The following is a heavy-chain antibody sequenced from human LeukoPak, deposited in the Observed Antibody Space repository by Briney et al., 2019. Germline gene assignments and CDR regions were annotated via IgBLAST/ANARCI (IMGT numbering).Heavy chain of an antibody. V-gene: IGHV1-46*01. D-gene: IGHD1-1*01. CDR1: EYTFTSHW. CDR2: INCYAGNA. J-gene: IGHJ4*02. Sequence: ASVKVSCKASEYTFTSHWMHWVRQAPGQGIEWMGVINCYAGNAVYAKKFQGRLTLTRDTSTSTVYMELSSLKSEDTAAYYCARDSGRPPTSFDYWGQGTLVTVSS. CDR3: ARDSGRPPTSFDY.